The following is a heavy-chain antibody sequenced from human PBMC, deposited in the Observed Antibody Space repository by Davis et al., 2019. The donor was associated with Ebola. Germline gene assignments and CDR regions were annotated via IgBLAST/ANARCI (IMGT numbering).Heavy chain of an antibody. Sequence: GESLKISCAASGFTFRNYAMHWVRQAPGKGLEWVAVVSHSEREKFYANSVKGRFTISRDNSQNTLYLQMNSLTADDTAVYYCARAVFHEVLDYWGQGTPVTVSS. J-gene: IGHJ4*02. CDR3: ARAVFHEVLDY. CDR1: GFTFRNYA. D-gene: IGHD3-3*01. V-gene: IGHV3-30*04. CDR2: VSHSEREK.